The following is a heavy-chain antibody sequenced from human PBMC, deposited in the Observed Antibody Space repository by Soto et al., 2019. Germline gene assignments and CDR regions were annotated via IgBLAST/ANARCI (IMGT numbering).Heavy chain of an antibody. J-gene: IGHJ6*02. CDR1: GFTFSSYA. D-gene: IGHD3-10*01. V-gene: IGHV3-30-3*01. Sequence: GGSLRLSCAASGFTFSSYAMHWVRQAPGKGLEWVAVISYDGSNKYYADSVKGRFTISRDNSKNTLYLQMNSLRAEDTAVYYCARDLVRGVSRRGLGGEYYYYGMDVWGQGTTVTVSS. CDR2: ISYDGSNK. CDR3: ARDLVRGVSRRGLGGEYYYYGMDV.